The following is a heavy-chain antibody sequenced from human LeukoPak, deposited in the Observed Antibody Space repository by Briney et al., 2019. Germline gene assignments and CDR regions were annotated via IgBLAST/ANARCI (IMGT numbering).Heavy chain of an antibody. Sequence: SETLSLTCTVSGASISSSYWNWIRQPAGKGLEWIGRIYTSGSTNYNPSLKSRVTISVDTSKNQFSLKLSSVTAADTAAYYCAREAIVGATTDYWGQGTLVTVSS. CDR2: IYTSGST. D-gene: IGHD1-26*01. CDR1: GASISSSY. V-gene: IGHV4-4*07. CDR3: AREAIVGATTDY. J-gene: IGHJ4*02.